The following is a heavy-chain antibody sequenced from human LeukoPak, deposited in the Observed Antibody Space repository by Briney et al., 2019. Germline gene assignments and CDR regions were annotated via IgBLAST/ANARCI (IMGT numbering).Heavy chain of an antibody. CDR1: GFTFSSNS. Sequence: PGGSLRLSCAASGFTFSSNSMTWVRQTPGKGLEWVSGISGSGDSTFYADSVKGRFTISRDNSRNTLYQQMSSLRPEDTAVYYCTKWSGFGDDWGQGTLVTVSS. CDR2: ISGSGDST. D-gene: IGHD3-10*01. V-gene: IGHV3-23*01. J-gene: IGHJ4*02. CDR3: TKWSGFGDD.